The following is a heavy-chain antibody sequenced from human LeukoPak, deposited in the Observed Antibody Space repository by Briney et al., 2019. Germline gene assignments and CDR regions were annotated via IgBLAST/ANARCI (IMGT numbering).Heavy chain of an antibody. Sequence: SETLSLTCTVSGGSISSYYWSWIRQPPGKGLEWIGYTYYSGSTNYNPSLKSRVTISVDTSKNQFSLKLSSVTAADTAVYYCAREADYYMDVWGKGTTVTVSS. D-gene: IGHD6-25*01. V-gene: IGHV4-59*01. CDR2: TYYSGST. CDR3: AREADYYMDV. CDR1: GGSISSYY. J-gene: IGHJ6*03.